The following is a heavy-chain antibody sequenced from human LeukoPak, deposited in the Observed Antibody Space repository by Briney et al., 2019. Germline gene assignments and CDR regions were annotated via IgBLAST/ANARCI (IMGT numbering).Heavy chain of an antibody. D-gene: IGHD3-16*02. V-gene: IGHV4-34*01. CDR1: GGSFSGYY. CDR3: ASHYDYVWGSYRYTPDY. CDR2: INHSGST. Sequence: SETLSLTCAVYGGSFSGYYWSWIRQPPGKGLEWIGEINHSGSTNYNPSLKSRVTISVDTSKNQFSLKLSSVTAADTAVYYCASHYDYVWGSYRYTPDYWGQGTLVTVSS. J-gene: IGHJ4*02.